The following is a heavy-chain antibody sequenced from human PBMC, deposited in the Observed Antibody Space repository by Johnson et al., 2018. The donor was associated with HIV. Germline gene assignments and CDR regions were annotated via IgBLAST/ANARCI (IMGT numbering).Heavy chain of an antibody. V-gene: IGHV3-15*05. CDR3: AKDIAAAGTDAFDI. CDR2: LRSNANTYAT. D-gene: IGHD6-13*01. Sequence: VQLVESGGGLVKPGGSLRLSCAASGFTFSNAWMSWVRQAPGKGLEWVGRLRSNANTYATAYAASVKGRFTISRDYSKNTAYLQMNSLRAEETALYYCAKDIAAAGTDAFDIWGQGTMVTVSS. J-gene: IGHJ3*02. CDR1: GFTFSNAW.